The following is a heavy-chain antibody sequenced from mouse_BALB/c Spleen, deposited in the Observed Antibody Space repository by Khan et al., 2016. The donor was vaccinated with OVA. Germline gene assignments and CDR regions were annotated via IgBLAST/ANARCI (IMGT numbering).Heavy chain of an antibody. CDR1: GFSLTSYG. CDR3: SRRGYSVSSGFPY. CDR2: IWSGGST. D-gene: IGHD1-1*01. J-gene: IGHJ3*01. Sequence: VELVESGPGLVQPSQSLSITYTASGFSLTSYGVHWVRQSPGKGLEWLGVIWSGGSTEYNAAFISRLSISNDNSNSTIFFKMNSLQANDAAIYYCSRRGYSVSSGFPYWGQGTLVTVSA. V-gene: IGHV2-2*02.